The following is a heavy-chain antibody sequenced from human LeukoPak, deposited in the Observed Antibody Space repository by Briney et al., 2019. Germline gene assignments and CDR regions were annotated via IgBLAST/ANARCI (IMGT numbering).Heavy chain of an antibody. V-gene: IGHV4-61*02. CDR3: ARVGIGYYDFWSGYPHTLDY. Sequence: PSQTLSLTCTVSGDSISSGRYYWTWIRQPAGKGLEWIGRIYTSGNTDYNPSLKSRVTISLDTSKSQFSMKLKSVTAADTAVYYCARVGIGYYDFWSGYPHTLDYWGQGTLVTVSS. CDR2: IYTSGNT. CDR1: GDSISSGRYY. J-gene: IGHJ4*02. D-gene: IGHD3-3*01.